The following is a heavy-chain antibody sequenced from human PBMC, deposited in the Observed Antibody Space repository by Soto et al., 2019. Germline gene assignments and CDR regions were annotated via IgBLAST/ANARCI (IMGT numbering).Heavy chain of an antibody. CDR2: IYYNGNT. Sequence: QVQLQESGPGLVKPSETLSLTCTVSGGSISNHYWSWIRQPPGKGLEWIGYIYYNGNTNYNPSLKIRVNMSVDTSKNQFSLKLSSVTAAGTTVYYCARSNWYSEYWGQGALVTVSS. V-gene: IGHV4-59*11. D-gene: IGHD7-27*01. J-gene: IGHJ4*02. CDR3: ARSNWYSEY. CDR1: GGSISNHY.